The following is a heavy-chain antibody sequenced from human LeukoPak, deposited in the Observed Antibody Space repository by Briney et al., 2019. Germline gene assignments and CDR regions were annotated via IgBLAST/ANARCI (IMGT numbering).Heavy chain of an antibody. CDR3: ARHEVRYFDWFSQRAKASRGPMRD. CDR2: INHSGST. CDR1: GGSFSGYY. Sequence: NASETLSLTCAVYGGSFSGYYWSWIRQPPGKGLEWIGEINHSGSTNYNPSLKSRVTISVDTSKNQFSLKLSSVTAADTAVYYCARHEVRYFDWFSQRAKASRGPMRDWGQGTLVTVSS. J-gene: IGHJ4*02. D-gene: IGHD3-9*01. V-gene: IGHV4-34*01.